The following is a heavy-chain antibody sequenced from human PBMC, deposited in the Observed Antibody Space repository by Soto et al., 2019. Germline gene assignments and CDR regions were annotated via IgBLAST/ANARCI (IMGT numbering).Heavy chain of an antibody. CDR1: GDSVSINSAA. D-gene: IGHD2-2*02. CDR3: ARGDCSSTSCYRYWFDP. J-gene: IGHJ5*02. Sequence: PSQTLSLTCAISGDSVSINSAAWNLIRQSPSRGLEWLGRTYYRSKWYNDYAVSVKSRITINPDTSKNQFSLQLNSVTPEDTAVYYCARGDCSSTSCYRYWFDPWGQGTLVTVSS. V-gene: IGHV6-1*01. CDR2: TYYRSKWYN.